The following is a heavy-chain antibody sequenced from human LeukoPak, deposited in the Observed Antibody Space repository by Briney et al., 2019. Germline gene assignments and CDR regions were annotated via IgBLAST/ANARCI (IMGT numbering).Heavy chain of an antibody. J-gene: IGHJ4*02. D-gene: IGHD3-9*01. CDR2: IRYDGSNK. Sequence: GGSLRLSCAASGFTFSSYGMHWVRQAPGKGLEWVAFIRYDGSNKYYADSVKGRFTISRDNSKNTLYLQMNSLRAEDTAVYYCAKCVSLRYFDWLLDETDYWGQGTLVTVSS. CDR3: AKCVSLRYFDWLLDETDY. CDR1: GFTFSSYG. V-gene: IGHV3-30*02.